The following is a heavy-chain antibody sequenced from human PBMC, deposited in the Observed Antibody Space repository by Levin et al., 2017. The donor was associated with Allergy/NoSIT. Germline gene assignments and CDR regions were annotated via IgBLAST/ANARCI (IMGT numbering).Heavy chain of an antibody. Sequence: GGSLRLSCAASALAFRSYAMTWVRQAPGKGLEWVSSITGNGAGGTYYADSVMGRFSISRDDSRNTLYLHMDSLRAGDTAVYYCARGKSAGEVDWFDPWGQGTLVTVSP. V-gene: IGHV3-23*01. J-gene: IGHJ5*02. CDR3: ARGKSAGEVDWFDP. CDR2: ITGNGAGGT. D-gene: IGHD6-13*01. CDR1: ALAFRSYA.